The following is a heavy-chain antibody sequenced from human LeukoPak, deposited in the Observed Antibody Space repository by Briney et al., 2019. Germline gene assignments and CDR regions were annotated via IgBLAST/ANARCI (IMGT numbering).Heavy chain of an antibody. CDR1: GGTFSSYA. CDR2: INPNSGGT. D-gene: IGHD6-19*01. J-gene: IGHJ5*02. V-gene: IGHV1-2*06. Sequence: GASVKVSCKASGGTFSSYAISWVRQAGGQGLEWMGRINPNSGGTNCAQKFQGRVTRTRATSISTAYMELSRLRFEATAVYYCARANGAVEHNWFDPWGQGTLVTVSS. CDR3: ARANGAVEHNWFDP.